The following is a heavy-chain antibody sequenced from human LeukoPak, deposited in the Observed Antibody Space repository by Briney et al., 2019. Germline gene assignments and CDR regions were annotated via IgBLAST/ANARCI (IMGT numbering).Heavy chain of an antibody. CDR2: IYRGGNT. CDR1: GFTVSGHP. J-gene: IGHJ4*02. V-gene: IGHV3-53*01. Sequence: PPGGSLRLSCAASGFTVSGHPMSWVRQAPGKGLEWVSVIYRGGNTHYADSVKGRFTISTDNSKNTLYLQMNSLRAEDTAVYYCARAARPTSDTSGSYWCYFDCWGQGILVTVSS. D-gene: IGHD3-22*01. CDR3: ARAARPTSDTSGSYWCYFDC.